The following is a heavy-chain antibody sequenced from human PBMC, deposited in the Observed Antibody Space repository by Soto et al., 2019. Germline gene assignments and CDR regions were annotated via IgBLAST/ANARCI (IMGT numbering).Heavy chain of an antibody. CDR3: ARGSQMGTMIGLPNY. V-gene: IGHV1-69*13. Sequence: GDSVKISSKSSGGTFSSYVISVVRQAPRQGLEWMGGIISIFGTANYAQKFQGRVTITADESTSTAYMELSSLRSEDTAVYFFARGSQMGTMIGLPNYWGQGTLDTVTS. J-gene: IGHJ4*02. CDR2: IISIFGTA. CDR1: GGTFSSYV. D-gene: IGHD3-22*01.